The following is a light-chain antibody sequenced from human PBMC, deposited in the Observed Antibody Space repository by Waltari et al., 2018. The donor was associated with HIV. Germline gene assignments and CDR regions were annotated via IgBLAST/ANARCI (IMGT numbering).Light chain of an antibody. CDR2: MNN. J-gene: IGLJ3*02. CDR1: SSNIESNT. Sequence: QSVLTQPPSASGNHGKRVTISCSGRSSNIESNTATCYQQLPGTSPKLLTYMNNHRPSGVPDRFSGSNSGTSASLAISGLQSEDEADYYCAAWDDSLNAWVFGGGTKLAVL. CDR3: AAWDDSLNAWV. V-gene: IGLV1-44*01.